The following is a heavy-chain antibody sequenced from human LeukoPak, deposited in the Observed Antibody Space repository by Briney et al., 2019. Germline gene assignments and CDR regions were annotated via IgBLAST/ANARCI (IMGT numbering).Heavy chain of an antibody. CDR3: ARERGSCDY. D-gene: IGHD6-13*01. Sequence: ASVKVSCKASGDTFTSDYMHWVRQAPGQGPEWMGIINPSGGTTTYAQKFQGRVTMTRDMSTSTVYMELSSLRSEDTAVYYCARERGSCDYWGQGTLVTVSS. V-gene: IGHV1-46*01. CDR2: INPSGGTT. J-gene: IGHJ4*02. CDR1: GDTFTSDY.